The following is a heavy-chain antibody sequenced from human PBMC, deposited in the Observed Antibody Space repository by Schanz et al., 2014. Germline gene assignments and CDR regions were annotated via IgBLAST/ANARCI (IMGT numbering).Heavy chain of an antibody. CDR3: ARYGFRKFGVVYGLAV. CDR2: VSSYDTTV. V-gene: IGHV3-11*01. CDR1: GFTFADYY. Sequence: QEQLVESGGGLFKPGGSLRLSCAGSGFTFADYYMTWIRQAPGKGLEWISYVSSYDTTVSYADSVKGRFTISRDNAKNSVYLQMNSLRVEDTAVYYCARYGFRKFGVVYGLAVGGQGTTVTVS. D-gene: IGHD3-3*01. J-gene: IGHJ6*02.